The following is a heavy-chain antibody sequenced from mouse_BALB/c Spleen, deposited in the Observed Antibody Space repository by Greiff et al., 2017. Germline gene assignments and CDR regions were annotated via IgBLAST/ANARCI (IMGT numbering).Heavy chain of an antibody. Sequence: EVKLVESGGGLVQPGGSRKLSCAASGFTFSSFGMHWVRQAPEKGLEWVAYISSGGSTIYYADTVKGRFTISRDNPKNTLFLQMTSLRSEDTAMYYCARRAGPYAMDYWGQGTSVTVSA. V-gene: IGHV5-17*02. J-gene: IGHJ4*01. CDR3: ARRAGPYAMDY. CDR2: ISSGGSTI. CDR1: GFTFSSFG.